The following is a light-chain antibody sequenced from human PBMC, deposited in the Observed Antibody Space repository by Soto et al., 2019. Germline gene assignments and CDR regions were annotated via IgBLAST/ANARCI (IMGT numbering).Light chain of an antibody. V-gene: IGKV3-20*01. J-gene: IGKJ5*01. CDR2: GAS. Sequence: ENVLTQSPGTLSFSPGGKTTLSCRARQSVSSSYLAWYQQKPGQAPRLLIYGASSRATGIPDRFSGSGSGTDFTLTISRLEPEDFAVYYCQQYGSSPPITFGQGTRLEIK. CDR1: QSVSSSY. CDR3: QQYGSSPPIT.